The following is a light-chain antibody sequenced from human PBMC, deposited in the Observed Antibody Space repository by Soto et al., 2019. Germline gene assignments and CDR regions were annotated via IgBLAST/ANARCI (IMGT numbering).Light chain of an antibody. Sequence: QSVLTQPPSASGTPGQRVTISCSGSSSNLGSYFVYWFQQLPGTAPKLLIYRNNQRPSGVPDRFSGSKSGTSASLAISGLRSEDEAEYHCATWDDSLSGVVFGGETKVTVL. CDR2: RNN. V-gene: IGLV1-47*01. CDR1: SSNLGSYF. J-gene: IGLJ2*01. CDR3: ATWDDSLSGVV.